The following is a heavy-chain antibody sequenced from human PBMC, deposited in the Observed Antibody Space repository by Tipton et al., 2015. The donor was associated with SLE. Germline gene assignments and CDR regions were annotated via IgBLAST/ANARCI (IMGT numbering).Heavy chain of an antibody. CDR1: GISFSKYD. CDR2: ISRDGSTT. Sequence: SLRLSCEATGISFSKYDMHWVRQAPGKGLVWISRISRDGSTTYYTDSVKGRFTISRDNAKNTVYLQMNSLSGDDTAVYYCGRGVYSESSVGMDVWGQGTTVTVSS. CDR3: GRGVYSESSVGMDV. D-gene: IGHD6-19*01. V-gene: IGHV3-74*01. J-gene: IGHJ6*02.